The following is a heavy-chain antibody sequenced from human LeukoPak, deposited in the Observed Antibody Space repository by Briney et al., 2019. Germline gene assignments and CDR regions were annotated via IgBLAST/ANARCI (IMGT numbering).Heavy chain of an antibody. J-gene: IGHJ4*02. D-gene: IGHD4-11*01. V-gene: IGHV1-46*01. Sequence: GASVKVSCKTSGYTFTSYYMRWVRQAPGQGLEWMGIINPRDSSTSYAQKFQGRVTVTTDTSANIVYMELSSLTSEDTAVYYCARGNNYVSRGGDYRGGDYWGQGTLVTVSS. CDR2: INPRDSST. CDR3: ARGNNYVSRGGDYRGGDY. CDR1: GYTFTSYY.